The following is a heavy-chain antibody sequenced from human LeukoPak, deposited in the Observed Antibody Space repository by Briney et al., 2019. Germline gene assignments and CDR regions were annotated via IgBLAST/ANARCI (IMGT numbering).Heavy chain of an antibody. CDR2: ISSSSSYI. V-gene: IGHV3-21*04. J-gene: IGHJ1*01. D-gene: IGHD3-10*01. Sequence: PGGSLRLSCAASGFTFSSYSMNWVRQAPGKGLEWVSSISSSSSYIYYADSVKGRFTISRDNAKNSLYLQMNSLRAEDTALYYCAKGYGSGSYYNLEYFQHWGQGTLVTVSS. CDR1: GFTFSSYS. CDR3: AKGYGSGSYYNLEYFQH.